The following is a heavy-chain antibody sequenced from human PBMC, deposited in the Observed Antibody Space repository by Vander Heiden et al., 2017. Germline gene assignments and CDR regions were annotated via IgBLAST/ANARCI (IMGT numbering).Heavy chain of an antibody. CDR1: GGTFSSYA. D-gene: IGHD2-2*01. V-gene: IGHV1-69*10. CDR2: IIPILGIA. CDR3: AREEIVVVPAAMGYYYYGMDV. J-gene: IGHJ6*02. Sequence: QVQLVQSGAAVKKPGSSVKVSCTASGGTFSSYALSWVRQAPGQGLEWMGGIIPILGIANYAQKFQGRVTITADKSTSTAYMQLSSLRSEDTAVYYCAREEIVVVPAAMGYYYYGMDVWGQGTTVTVSS.